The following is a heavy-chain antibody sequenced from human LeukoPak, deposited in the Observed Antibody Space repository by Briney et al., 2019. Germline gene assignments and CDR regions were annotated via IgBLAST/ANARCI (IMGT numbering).Heavy chain of an antibody. CDR3: AKASAIDY. V-gene: IGHV3-30*02. J-gene: IGHJ4*02. CDR2: IRYDGSNK. Sequence: QPGGSLRLSCAASGFTFSGYDMQWVRQAPGKGLEWVAFIRYDGSNKYYTDSVKGRFTISRDNSKNTLYLQMNSLRPEDTAVYYCAKASAIDYWGQGTLVTVSS. CDR1: GFTFSGYD.